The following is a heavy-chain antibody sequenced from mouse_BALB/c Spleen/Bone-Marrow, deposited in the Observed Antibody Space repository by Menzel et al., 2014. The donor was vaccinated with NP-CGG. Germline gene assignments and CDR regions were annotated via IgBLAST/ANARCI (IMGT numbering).Heavy chain of an antibody. CDR1: GYTFSRNW. Sequence: VQVVESGAELMKPGASVKISCKATGYTFSRNWIEWVKQRPGHGLEWIGEILPGSGSTNYNEKFKGKATFTADTSSNTANMQLSSLTSEDSGVYYCARVGSTMITTAFAYWGQGTLVTVSA. D-gene: IGHD2-4*01. CDR3: ARVGSTMITTAFAY. J-gene: IGHJ3*01. V-gene: IGHV1-9*01. CDR2: ILPGSGST.